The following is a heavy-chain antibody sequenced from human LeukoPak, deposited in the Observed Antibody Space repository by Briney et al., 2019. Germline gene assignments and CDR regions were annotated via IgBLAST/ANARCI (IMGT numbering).Heavy chain of an antibody. V-gene: IGHV3-30*04. CDR2: ISSDGRKP. CDR3: ARDIGYASGTYMVY. CDR1: GFTFNNYA. D-gene: IGHD1-26*01. Sequence: GGSLRLSCEASGFTFNNYAMQWVRQAPGRGLEWVAVISSDGRKPYYADAVKGRFTISRDNSKNTVYMQMNGLRAEDTAMYYCARDIGYASGTYMVYWGQGTLVTVSS. J-gene: IGHJ4*02.